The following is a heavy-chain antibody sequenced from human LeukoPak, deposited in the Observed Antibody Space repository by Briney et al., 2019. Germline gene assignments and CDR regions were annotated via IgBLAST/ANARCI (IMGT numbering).Heavy chain of an antibody. CDR2: INPNSGGT. CDR1: GYTLTELS. D-gene: IGHD6-13*01. CDR3: ASSDRYSSNLAPY. Sequence: GASVKVSCKVSGYTLTELSMHWVRQAPGKGLEWMGWINPNSGGTNYAQKFQGRVTMTRDTSISTAYMELSRLRSDDTAVYYCASSDRYSSNLAPYWGQGTLVTVSS. J-gene: IGHJ4*02. V-gene: IGHV1-2*02.